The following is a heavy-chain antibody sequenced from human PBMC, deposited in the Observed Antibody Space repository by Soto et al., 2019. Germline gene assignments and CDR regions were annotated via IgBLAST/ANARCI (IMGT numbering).Heavy chain of an antibody. CDR3: ARGGSSWLRMTYYYGMDV. D-gene: IGHD6-13*01. J-gene: IGHJ6*02. CDR2: IYYSGST. CDR1: GGSVSSGSYY. Sequence: QVQLQESGPGLVKPSETLSLTCTVSGGSVSSGSYYWSWIRQPPGKGLEWIGYIYYSGSTNYNPSLKSRVTISVDTSKNQFYLKLSSVTAADTAVYYCARGGSSWLRMTYYYGMDVWGQGTTVTVSS. V-gene: IGHV4-61*01.